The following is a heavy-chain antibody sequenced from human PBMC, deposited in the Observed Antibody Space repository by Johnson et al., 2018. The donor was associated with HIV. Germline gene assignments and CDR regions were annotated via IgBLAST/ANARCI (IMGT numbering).Heavy chain of an antibody. CDR1: GFTFDDYA. V-gene: IGHV3-9*01. CDR2: ISWNSGSI. D-gene: IGHD6-13*01. Sequence: EVQVVESGGGLVQPGRSLRLSCAASGFTFDDYAMHWVRQVPGKGLEWVSGISWNSGSIGYADSVKGRFTISRDNAKNSLYLQMHSLRAEDTALYYCAKDMGSSWYDPWDAFDIWGQGTVVTVSS. J-gene: IGHJ3*02. CDR3: AKDMGSSWYDPWDAFDI.